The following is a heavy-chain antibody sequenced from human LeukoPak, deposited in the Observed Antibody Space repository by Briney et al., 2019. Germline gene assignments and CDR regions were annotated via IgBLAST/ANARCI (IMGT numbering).Heavy chain of an antibody. CDR3: ARRGDPAFFYMDV. CDR1: GFTVSSQY. Sequence: PGGSLRLSCAVSGFTVSSQYLAWVRQAPGKGLQWVSVLYAGGTTYYADSVKGRFTISRDNSQNTLYLQMYSLRAEDTAVYYCARRGDPAFFYMDVWGKGTTVTVSS. D-gene: IGHD2-21*01. CDR2: LYAGGTT. J-gene: IGHJ6*03. V-gene: IGHV3-53*01.